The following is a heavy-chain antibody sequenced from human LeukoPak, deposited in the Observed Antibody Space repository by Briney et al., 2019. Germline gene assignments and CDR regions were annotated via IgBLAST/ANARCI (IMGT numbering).Heavy chain of an antibody. Sequence: GGSLRLSCAASGFTFSSYAMSWARQAPGKGLEWVSAISGSGGSTYYADSVKGRFTISRDNSKNTLYLQMNSLRAEDTAVYYCAKAAMVSSYYYYYGMDVWGQGTTVTVSS. CDR1: GFTFSSYA. V-gene: IGHV3-23*01. CDR2: ISGSGGST. CDR3: AKAAMVSSYYYYYGMDV. J-gene: IGHJ6*02. D-gene: IGHD5-18*01.